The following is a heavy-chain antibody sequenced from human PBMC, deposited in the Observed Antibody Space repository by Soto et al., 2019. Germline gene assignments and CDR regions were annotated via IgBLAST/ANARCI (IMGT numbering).Heavy chain of an antibody. CDR1: GFTFSSHD. D-gene: IGHD3-16*01. V-gene: IGHV3-23*01. CDR3: VKGVWGDY. CDR2: VSGGGLT. Sequence: EVQLLESGGGLVQPGGSLRRSCSASGFTFSSHDMIWVRQAPGKGLEWVSGVSGGGLTSYADSEKGRFTISRDKSRNTLYLQMNSLSVEDTAVYYCVKGVWGDYWGQGTLVTVSS. J-gene: IGHJ4*02.